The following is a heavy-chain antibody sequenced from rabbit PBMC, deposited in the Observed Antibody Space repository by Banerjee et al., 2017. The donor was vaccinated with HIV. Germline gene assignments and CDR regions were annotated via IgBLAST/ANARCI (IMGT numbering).Heavy chain of an antibody. CDR1: GFDLSSYYY. J-gene: IGHJ4*01. D-gene: IGHD8-1*01. V-gene: IGHV1S40*01. CDR2: IYSGSSGST. Sequence: QSLEESGGGLVQPGASLTLTCKASGFDLSSYYYMCWVRQAPGKGLEWIACIYSGSSGSTAYASWAKGRFTISRTSSTTVTLQMTSLTAADTATYFCARDRDTGSSYNMKSFDLWGPGTLVTVS. CDR3: ARDRDTGSSYNMKSFDL.